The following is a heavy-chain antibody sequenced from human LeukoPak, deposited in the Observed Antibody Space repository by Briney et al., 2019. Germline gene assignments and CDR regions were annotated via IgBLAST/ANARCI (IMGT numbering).Heavy chain of an antibody. CDR2: IYHSGST. J-gene: IGHJ4*02. D-gene: IGHD6-19*01. V-gene: IGHV4-4*02. CDR3: AKVSSSGWSDFDY. CDR1: GASISNNNW. Sequence: SGTLSLTCAVSGASISNNNWWSWVRQPPGKGLEWIGEIYHSGSTNYNPSLKSRVTISVDKSKNQFSLKLRSVTAADTAVYYCAKVSSSGWSDFDYWGQGTLVTVSS.